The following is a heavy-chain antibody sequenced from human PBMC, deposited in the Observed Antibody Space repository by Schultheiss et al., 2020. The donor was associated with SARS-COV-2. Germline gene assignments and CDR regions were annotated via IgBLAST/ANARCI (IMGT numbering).Heavy chain of an antibody. Sequence: SETLSLTCTVSGASITSGRYYWNWIRQHPGKGLEWIGYIYYSGSTNYNPSLKSRVTISVDTSKNQFSLKLSSVTAADTAVYYCAREPMRIYGMDVWGQGTTVTVSS. CDR3: AREPMRIYGMDV. CDR1: GASITSGRYY. CDR2: IYYSGST. J-gene: IGHJ6*02. V-gene: IGHV4-61*01.